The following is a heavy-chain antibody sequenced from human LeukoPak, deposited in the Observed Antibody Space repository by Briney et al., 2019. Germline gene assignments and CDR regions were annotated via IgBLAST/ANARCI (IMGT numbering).Heavy chain of an antibody. CDR2: ISSSSSTI. D-gene: IGHD6-19*01. J-gene: IGHJ4*02. Sequence: GGSLRLSCAASGLTFSSYAMNWVRQAPGKGLEWVSYISSSSSTIYYADSVKGRFTISRDNAKNSLYLQMNSLRAEDTAVYYCARDPGQWLVPRYYFDYWGQGTLVTVSS. V-gene: IGHV3-48*01. CDR3: ARDPGQWLVPRYYFDY. CDR1: GLTFSSYA.